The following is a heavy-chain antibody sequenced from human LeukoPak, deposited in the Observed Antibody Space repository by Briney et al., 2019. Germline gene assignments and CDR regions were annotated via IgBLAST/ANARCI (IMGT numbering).Heavy chain of an antibody. CDR2: IWYDGSNK. J-gene: IGHJ5*02. CDR3: ARDYYDSSGYNWFDP. CDR1: GFTFSSYG. Sequence: PGGSLRLSCAASGFTFSSYGMHWVRQAPGKGLEWVAVIWYDGSNKYYADSVKGRFTISRDNSKNTLYLQMNSLRAEDTAVYYCARDYYDSSGYNWFDPWGQGTLATVSS. V-gene: IGHV3-33*01. D-gene: IGHD3-22*01.